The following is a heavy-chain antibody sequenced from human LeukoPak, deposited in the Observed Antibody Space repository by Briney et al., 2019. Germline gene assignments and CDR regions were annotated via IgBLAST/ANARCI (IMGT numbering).Heavy chain of an antibody. CDR2: IKQDGSVK. CDR1: GFIFSHYW. Sequence: AGGSLRLSCGASGFIFSHYWMSWVRQAPGKGLEWVANIKQDGSVKYYVDSLKGRFTISIDNARNSVYLQMNSLRAEDTAVYYCARIGYSSSSFDYWGQGTLVTVSS. J-gene: IGHJ4*02. V-gene: IGHV3-7*01. D-gene: IGHD6-6*01. CDR3: ARIGYSSSSFDY.